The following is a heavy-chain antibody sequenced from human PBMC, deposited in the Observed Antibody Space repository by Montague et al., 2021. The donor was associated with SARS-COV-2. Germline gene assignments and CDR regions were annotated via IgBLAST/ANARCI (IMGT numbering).Heavy chain of an antibody. V-gene: IGHV2-70*11. CDR2: IDWXXXK. CDR3: ARTSIAAAGTAIDY. CDR1: GFSLSTSGMC. J-gene: IGHJ4*02. D-gene: IGHD6-13*01. Sequence: PALVKPTQTLTLTCTFSGFSLSTSGMCVSWIRQPPGKALEWLARIDWXXXKYYSTSLKTRLTISKDTSKNQVVLTMTNMDPVDTATYCCARTSIAAAGTAIDYWGQGTLVTVSS.